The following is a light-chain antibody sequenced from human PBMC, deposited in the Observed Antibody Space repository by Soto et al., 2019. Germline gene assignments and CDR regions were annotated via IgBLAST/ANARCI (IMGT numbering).Light chain of an antibody. Sequence: DIQMTQSPSTLSVSVGDRVTITCRASQSISSWLAWYQQKPGKAPKLLIYKASSLESGVPSRFSGSGSGTEFPLTICSLQPDDFATFYCQQNNSYWTFGQGKKVEFK. CDR3: QQNNSYWT. J-gene: IGKJ1*01. CDR2: KAS. CDR1: QSISSW. V-gene: IGKV1-5*03.